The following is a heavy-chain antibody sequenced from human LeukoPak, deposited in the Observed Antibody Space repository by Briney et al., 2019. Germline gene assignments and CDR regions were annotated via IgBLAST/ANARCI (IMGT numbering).Heavy chain of an antibody. CDR3: ARAQVQWLPHRGYYYYMDV. D-gene: IGHD6-19*01. CDR2: ISSSGST. CDR1: GDSISSGDYY. J-gene: IGHJ6*03. V-gene: IGHV4-61*02. Sequence: SQTLSLTCTVSGDSISSGDYYWSWIRQPAGKGLEWIGRISSSGSTNYNPSLKSRVTISVDTSKNQFSLKLSSVTAADTAVYYCARAQVQWLPHRGYYYYMDVWGKGTTVTISS.